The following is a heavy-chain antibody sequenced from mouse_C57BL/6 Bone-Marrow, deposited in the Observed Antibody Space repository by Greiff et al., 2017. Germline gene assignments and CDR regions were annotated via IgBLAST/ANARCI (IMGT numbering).Heavy chain of an antibody. V-gene: IGHV2-9-1*01. CDR2: IWTGGGT. CDR3: ARNRGMVTTRLYAMDY. CDR1: GFSFTSYA. Sequence: QVQLQQSGPGLVAPSQSLSITCTVSGFSFTSYAISWVRQPPGKGLEWLGVIWTGGGTNYNSALKSRLSTSKDNSKSQVFLKMNSLQTDDTARYYCARNRGMVTTRLYAMDYWGQGTSVTVSS. J-gene: IGHJ4*01. D-gene: IGHD2-2*01.